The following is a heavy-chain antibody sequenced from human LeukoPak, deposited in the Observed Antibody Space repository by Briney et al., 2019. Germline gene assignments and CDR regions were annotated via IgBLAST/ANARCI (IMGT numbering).Heavy chain of an antibody. CDR2: IKSKTDGGTT. D-gene: IGHD6-19*01. V-gene: IGHV3-15*01. Sequence: GGSLRLSCAASGFTFSNAWMSWVRQAPGKGLEWVGRIKSKTDGGTTDYAAPVKGRFTISRDDSKNTLYLQMNSLKTQDTAVYYCTTDGAVPGLGARDYWGQGTLVTVSS. J-gene: IGHJ4*02. CDR3: TTDGAVPGLGARDY. CDR1: GFTFSNAW.